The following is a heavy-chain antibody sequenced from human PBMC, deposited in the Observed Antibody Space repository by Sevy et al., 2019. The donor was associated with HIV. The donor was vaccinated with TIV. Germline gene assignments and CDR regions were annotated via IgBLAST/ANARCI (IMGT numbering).Heavy chain of an antibody. CDR2: IRWNGGVT. V-gene: IGHV3-9*01. J-gene: IGHJ3*02. D-gene: IGHD1-26*01. CDR1: GFTIDDYA. Sequence: SLKISCAASGFTIDDYAMHWVRQSPGKGLEWVSGIRWNGGVTGYADSVKGRFTISRDNAKNSLYLQMNSLTAEDTALYYCAKSASGSGSYLRDAFDIWGQGTMVTISS. CDR3: AKSASGSGSYLRDAFDI.